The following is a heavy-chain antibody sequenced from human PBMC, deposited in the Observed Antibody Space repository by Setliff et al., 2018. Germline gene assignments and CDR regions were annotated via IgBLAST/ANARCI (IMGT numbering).Heavy chain of an antibody. D-gene: IGHD6-19*01. CDR1: GYSFTSYW. CDR3: ARREVEVAGTSYYYYMDV. V-gene: IGHV5-51*01. J-gene: IGHJ6*03. Sequence: GQSLKISCKGSGYSFTSYWIGWVRQMPGKGLEWMGIIYPGDSDTRYSPSFQGQVTISADKSISTAYLQWSSLKASDTAMYYCARREVEVAGTSYYYYMDVWGKGTTVTVSS. CDR2: IYPGDSDT.